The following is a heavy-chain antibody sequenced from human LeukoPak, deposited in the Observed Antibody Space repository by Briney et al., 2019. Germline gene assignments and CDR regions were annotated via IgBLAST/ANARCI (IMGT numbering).Heavy chain of an antibody. CDR2: INPNSGGT. D-gene: IGHD4-17*01. J-gene: IGHJ5*02. Sequence: ASVKVSCKASGYTFTGYYMHWVRQAPGQGLEWMGWINPNSGGTNYAQKFQGRVTITRGTSISTAYMELSRLRPDDTAVYYCARRLRFSDPWGQGTLVTVSS. CDR3: ARRLRFSDP. V-gene: IGHV1-2*02. CDR1: GYTFTGYY.